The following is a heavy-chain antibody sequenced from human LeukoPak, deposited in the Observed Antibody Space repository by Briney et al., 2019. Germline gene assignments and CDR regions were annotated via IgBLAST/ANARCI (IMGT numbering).Heavy chain of an antibody. V-gene: IGHV3-21*01. Sequence: PGGSLRLSCAASGFTFSTYWMSWVRQAPGKGLEWVSSISSSSSYIYYADSVKGRFTISRDNAKNSLYLQMNSLRAEDTAVYYCARDLRAYFDSGNYFDYWGQGTLVTVSS. CDR3: ARDLRAYFDSGNYFDY. J-gene: IGHJ4*02. CDR2: ISSSSSYI. CDR1: GFTFSTYW. D-gene: IGHD3-9*01.